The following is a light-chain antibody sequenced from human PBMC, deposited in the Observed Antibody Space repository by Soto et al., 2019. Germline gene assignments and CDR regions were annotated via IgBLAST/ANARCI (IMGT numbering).Light chain of an antibody. J-gene: IGKJ4*01. CDR2: EAS. CDR3: QQANSFPLT. CDR1: QGVNTW. Sequence: DIQMTQSPSSVSVSVGDRVTITCRASQGVNTWLAWYQKKPGKAPELLIYEASSLHSGVPSRFSGSGSGTDFTLTISSLQPEDFAIYYCQQANSFPLTFGGGTKVEVQ. V-gene: IGKV1-12*01.